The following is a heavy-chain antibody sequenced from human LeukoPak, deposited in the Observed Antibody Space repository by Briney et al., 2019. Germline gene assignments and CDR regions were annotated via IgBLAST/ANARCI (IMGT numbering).Heavy chain of an antibody. CDR1: GYTFTGYY. CDR3: ARGDGYYYQDYFDY. CDR2: INPNSGGT. V-gene: IGHV1-2*02. Sequence: ASVKVSCKASGYTFTGYYMHWVRQAPGQGLEWMGWINPNSGGTNYAQKFQGRVTMTRDTSISTAYMELSRLRSDDTAVYYCARGDGYYYQDYFDYWGQGTLVTVPS. D-gene: IGHD3-22*01. J-gene: IGHJ4*02.